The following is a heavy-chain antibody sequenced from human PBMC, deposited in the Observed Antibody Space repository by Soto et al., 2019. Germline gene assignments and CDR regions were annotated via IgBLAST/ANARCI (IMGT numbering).Heavy chain of an antibody. Sequence: ASVKVSCKASGGSVSSDHINWVRQATGQGLEWMGWMNPNSGNTGYAQKFQGRVTMTRNTSISTAYMELSSLRSEDTAVYYCARVGIQSGRDDAFDIWGQGTMVTVSS. CDR2: MNPNSGNT. D-gene: IGHD1-26*01. CDR3: ARVGIQSGRDDAFDI. V-gene: IGHV1-8*02. J-gene: IGHJ3*02. CDR1: GGSVSSDH.